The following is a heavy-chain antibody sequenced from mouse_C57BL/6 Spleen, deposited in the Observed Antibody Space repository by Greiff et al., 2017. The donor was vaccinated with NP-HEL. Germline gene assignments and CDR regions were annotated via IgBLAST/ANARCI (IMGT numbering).Heavy chain of an antibody. CDR1: GFTFSSYG. CDR3: AREEDSYDCSWDY. CDR2: ISSGGSYT. Sequence: EVKLVESGGDLVKPGGSLKLSCAASGFTFSSYGMSWVRQTPDKRLEWVATISSGGSYTYYPDSVKGRFTISRDNAKNTLYLQMSSLKSEDTDLYYCAREEDSYDCSWDYWGQGTTLTVSS. J-gene: IGHJ2*01. V-gene: IGHV5-6*01. D-gene: IGHD1-1*01.